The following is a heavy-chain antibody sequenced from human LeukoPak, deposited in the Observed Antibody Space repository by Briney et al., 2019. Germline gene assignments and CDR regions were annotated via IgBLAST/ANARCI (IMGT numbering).Heavy chain of an antibody. CDR1: GYTFTSYY. CDR3: ARWWLNPVWFDP. D-gene: IGHD2-15*01. Sequence: GASVKVSCKASGYTFTSYYMHWVRQSPGQGLEWMGIINPSGGSTSYAQKFQGRVTMTRDMSTSTVYMELSSLRSEDTAVYYCARWWLNPVWFDPWGQGTLVTISS. V-gene: IGHV1-46*01. CDR2: INPSGGST. J-gene: IGHJ5*02.